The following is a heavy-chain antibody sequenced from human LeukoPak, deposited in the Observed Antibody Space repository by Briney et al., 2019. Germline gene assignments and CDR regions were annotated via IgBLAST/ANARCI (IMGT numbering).Heavy chain of an antibody. D-gene: IGHD3-9*01. J-gene: IGHJ4*02. CDR3: ARGSSEGFDWLLSNKYYFDY. Sequence: QPGGSLRLSCAVSGFIFSNYAMNWVRQAPGKGLEWVSAISGSGGSTYYADSVKGRFTISRDNSKNTLYLQMNSLRAEDTAVYYCARGSSEGFDWLLSNKYYFDYWGQGTLVTVSS. CDR2: ISGSGGST. V-gene: IGHV3-23*01. CDR1: GFIFSNYA.